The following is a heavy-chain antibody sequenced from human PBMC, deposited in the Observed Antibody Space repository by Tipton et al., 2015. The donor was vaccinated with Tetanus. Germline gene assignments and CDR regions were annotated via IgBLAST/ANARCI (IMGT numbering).Heavy chain of an antibody. Sequence: QVQLVQSGAEVKKPGSSVKVSCKASGGTFSSYAISWVRQAPGQGLEWMGRIIPIIGIANYAQKFQGRVTITADKSTSTAYMELSSLRSEDTALYYCAIGYCSSTSCWSDNLDYWGQGTLVTVSS. V-gene: IGHV1-69*09. J-gene: IGHJ4*02. CDR3: AIGYCSSTSCWSDNLDY. CDR1: GGTFSSYA. CDR2: IIPIIGIA. D-gene: IGHD2-2*01.